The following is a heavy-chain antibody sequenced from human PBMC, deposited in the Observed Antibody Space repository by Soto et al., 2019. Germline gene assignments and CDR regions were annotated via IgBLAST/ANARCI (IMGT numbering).Heavy chain of an antibody. CDR3: ARRHAFDI. Sequence: GEALKISCEGSGDSFTSYWFGWVRQMPGKGLEWMGIIYPGDSDTRYSPSFQGQVTISADKSISTAYLQWSSLNASDTAMYYCARRHAFDIWGQGTMVTVSS. CDR2: IYPGDSDT. V-gene: IGHV5-51*01. J-gene: IGHJ3*02. CDR1: GDSFTSYW.